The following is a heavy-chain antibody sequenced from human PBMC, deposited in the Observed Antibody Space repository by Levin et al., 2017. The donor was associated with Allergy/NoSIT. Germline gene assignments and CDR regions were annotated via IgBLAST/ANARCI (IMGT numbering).Heavy chain of an antibody. Sequence: LRLSCTVSGGSISSGDYYWSWIRQPPGKGLEWIGYIYYSGSTYYNPSLKSRVTISVDTSKNQFSLKLSSVTAADTAVYYCARDNYDILTGHTTGMDVWGQGTTVTVSS. CDR3: ARDNYDILTGHTTGMDV. CDR2: IYYSGST. V-gene: IGHV4-30-4*01. CDR1: GGSISSGDYY. D-gene: IGHD3-9*01. J-gene: IGHJ6*02.